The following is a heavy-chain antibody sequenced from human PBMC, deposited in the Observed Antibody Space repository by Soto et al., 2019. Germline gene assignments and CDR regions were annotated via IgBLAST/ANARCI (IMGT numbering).Heavy chain of an antibody. CDR1: GAPIHGDRR. CDR3: ARTGYTHGYDIFYS. CDR2: IFVTGIT. V-gene: IGHV4-4*02. J-gene: IGHJ4*02. Sequence: SETLSLTCTVSGAPIHGDRRWSWVRQPPGKGLEWIGEIFVTGITNYNPSLGSRVTMSVDLSRHQFSLQLTSVTASDTAVYYCARTGYTHGYDIFYSWGQGTLVTVSS. D-gene: IGHD5-18*01.